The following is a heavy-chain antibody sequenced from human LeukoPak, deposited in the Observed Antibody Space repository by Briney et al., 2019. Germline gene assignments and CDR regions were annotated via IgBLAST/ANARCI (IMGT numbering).Heavy chain of an antibody. CDR3: ASGPMVRGAYFDY. Sequence: GGSLRLSCAASGFTFSSYAMHWVRQAPGKGLEWVAVISYDGSNKYYADSVKGRFTISRDNSKNTLYLQMNSLRAEDTAVYYCASGPMVRGAYFDYWGQGTLVTVSS. D-gene: IGHD3-10*01. CDR1: GFTFSSYA. J-gene: IGHJ4*02. CDR2: ISYDGSNK. V-gene: IGHV3-30-3*01.